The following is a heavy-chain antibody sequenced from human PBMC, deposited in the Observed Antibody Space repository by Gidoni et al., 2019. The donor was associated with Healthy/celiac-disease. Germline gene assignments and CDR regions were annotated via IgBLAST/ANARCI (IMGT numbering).Heavy chain of an antibody. CDR2: IYYSGST. Sequence: QVQLQESGPGLVKPSETLSLTCTVPGGPISSYYWSWIRQPPGKGLEWIGYIYYSGSTNYNPSLKSRVTISVDTTKNQFSLKLSSVTAADTAVYYCARQISIEMATIGPFDYWGQGTLVTVSS. J-gene: IGHJ4*02. V-gene: IGHV4-59*01. CDR1: GGPISSYY. CDR3: ARQISIEMATIGPFDY. D-gene: IGHD5-12*01.